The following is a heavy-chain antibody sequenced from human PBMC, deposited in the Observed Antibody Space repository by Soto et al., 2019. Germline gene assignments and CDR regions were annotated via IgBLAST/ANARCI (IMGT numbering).Heavy chain of an antibody. V-gene: IGHV4-4*02. J-gene: IGHJ4*02. CDR1: GGSISNTNW. CDR3: ASRLGATRFDN. CDR2: IYHSGST. Sequence: PSQTLSLTCALSGGSISNTNWWSWVRQPPGKGLEWIGEIYHSGSTNYNPSLKSRLTISVDKSRDQFSLRLSSVTAADTAVYDCASRLGATRFDNWGQGILVTVSS. D-gene: IGHD1-26*01.